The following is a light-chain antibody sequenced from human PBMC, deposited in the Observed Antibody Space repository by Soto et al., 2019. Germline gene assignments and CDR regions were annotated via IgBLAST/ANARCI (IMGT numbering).Light chain of an antibody. Sequence: DIQMTQSPSTLSASVGDRVTITCRVSQSISSWLAWYQQKPGKAPKLLIYDASSLESGVPSRFSGSGSGTEFTLPISSLQPDDFATYYCQQYNSYWTFGQGTKVEIK. CDR2: DAS. CDR3: QQYNSYWT. V-gene: IGKV1-5*01. J-gene: IGKJ1*01. CDR1: QSISSW.